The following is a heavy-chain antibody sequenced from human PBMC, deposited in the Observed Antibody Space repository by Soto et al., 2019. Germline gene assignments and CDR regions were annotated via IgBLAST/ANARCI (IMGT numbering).Heavy chain of an antibody. J-gene: IGHJ4*02. CDR2: INPGGGYT. Sequence: GASVKVSCKTSGYTFTHYYMHWVRLAPGQGLEWMGVINPGGGYTTYAQKFQGRVTMTRDTSTSTVYMELSSLKSEDTAVYYCGREYFDSRGTPPGDWGQGTLGTGSS. CDR3: GREYFDSRGTPPGD. V-gene: IGHV1-46*01. D-gene: IGHD3-22*01. CDR1: GYTFTHYY.